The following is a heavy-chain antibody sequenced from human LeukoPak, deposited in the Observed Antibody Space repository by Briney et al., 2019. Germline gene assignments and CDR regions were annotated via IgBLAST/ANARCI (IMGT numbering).Heavy chain of an antibody. J-gene: IGHJ4*02. Sequence: GGSLRLSCAASGFTFSSYWMSWVRQAPGKGLEWVANIKQDGSEKYYVDSVKGRFTISRDNAKNSLYLQMNSLRAEDTAVYYCARSTRASLYYFDYWGQGTLVTVSS. CDR1: GFTFSSYW. V-gene: IGHV3-7*01. CDR3: ARSTRASLYYFDY. D-gene: IGHD2/OR15-2a*01. CDR2: IKQDGSEK.